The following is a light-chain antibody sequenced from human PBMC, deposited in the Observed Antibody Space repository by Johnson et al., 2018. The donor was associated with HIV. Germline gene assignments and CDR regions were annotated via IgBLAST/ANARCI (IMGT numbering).Light chain of an antibody. CDR2: EDN. Sequence: QSVLTQPPSVSAAPGQRVNISCSGNISNIESYFVSWYQQLPGAAPTLLIYEDNKRPSGIPDRFSGSKSGTSATLGITGLQTGDEGDYYCGTWDSSLSAFVFGTGTKVSVL. J-gene: IGLJ1*01. V-gene: IGLV1-51*02. CDR3: GTWDSSLSAFV. CDR1: ISNIESYF.